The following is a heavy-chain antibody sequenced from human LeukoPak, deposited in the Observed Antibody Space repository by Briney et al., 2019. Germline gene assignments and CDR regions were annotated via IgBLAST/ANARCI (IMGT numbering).Heavy chain of an antibody. CDR2: MNEGGTEI. Sequence: GSLRLSCSASGFTFSGYWMTWVRQAPGTGLEWVTYMNEGGTEIYYLDSVKGRFSISRDNGKNSLYLQMNSLRVEDTAVYYCARGVYAFDVWGQGTMVTVSS. J-gene: IGHJ3*01. CDR1: GFTFSGYW. CDR3: ARGVYAFDV. V-gene: IGHV3-7*01. D-gene: IGHD6-6*01.